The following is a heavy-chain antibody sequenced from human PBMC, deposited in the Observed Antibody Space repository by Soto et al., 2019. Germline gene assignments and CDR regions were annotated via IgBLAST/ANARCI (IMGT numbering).Heavy chain of an antibody. Sequence: EVQLLESGGGLVQPGGSLRLSCAASGFTFSSYAMSWVRQAPGKGLEWVSAISGSGGSTYYADSVKGRFTISRDNSKNTLYLQMNSLRAEDTAVYYCAKSPYISGSYWVDFDYWGQGTLVTVSS. CDR2: ISGSGGST. CDR1: GFTFSSYA. D-gene: IGHD1-26*01. J-gene: IGHJ4*02. CDR3: AKSPYISGSYWVDFDY. V-gene: IGHV3-23*01.